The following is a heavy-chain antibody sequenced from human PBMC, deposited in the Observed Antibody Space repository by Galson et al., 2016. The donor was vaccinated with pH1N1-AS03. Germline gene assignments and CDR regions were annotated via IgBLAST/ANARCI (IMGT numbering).Heavy chain of an antibody. Sequence: PALVKPTQTLTLTCTLSGFSHRASGVAVAWIRQPPGKALEWLALIYWDDDKRYSPSLRDKLTITKDSSTNQVVLTMTNLDPVDTATDYCAHRHGGNSHYFGYWGPGTLVTVSS. CDR1: GFSHRASGVA. V-gene: IGHV2-5*02. CDR2: IYWDDDK. J-gene: IGHJ4*02. CDR3: AHRHGGNSHYFGY. D-gene: IGHD4-23*01.